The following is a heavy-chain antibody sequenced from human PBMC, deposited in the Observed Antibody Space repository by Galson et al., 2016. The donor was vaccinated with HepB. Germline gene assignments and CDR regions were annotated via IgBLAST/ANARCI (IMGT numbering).Heavy chain of an antibody. Sequence: SLRLSCAASGFTFNTYSMNWVRQAPGKGLEWIAYITGSSSNIKYADSVKGRFTISRDNAKNSLYLQLSSLRDGDTAVYYCVTSFSTQVYSWGQRTLVTVSS. D-gene: IGHD2/OR15-2a*01. CDR2: ITGSSSNI. CDR3: VTSFSTQVYS. J-gene: IGHJ4*02. CDR1: GFTFNTYS. V-gene: IGHV3-48*02.